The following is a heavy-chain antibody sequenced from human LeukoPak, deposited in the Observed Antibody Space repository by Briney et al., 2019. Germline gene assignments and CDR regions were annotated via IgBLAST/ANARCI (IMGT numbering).Heavy chain of an antibody. V-gene: IGHV3-48*03. J-gene: IGHJ6*02. CDR1: GFTFSSYE. D-gene: IGHD6-25*01. Sequence: GGSLRLSCAASGFTFSSYEMNWVRQAPGKGLEWVSYISSSGSTTYYADSVKGRFTISRDNAKNSLYLQMNSLRAEDTAVYYCARYYSSVGGYYGMDVWGQGTTVTVSS. CDR3: ARYYSSVGGYYGMDV. CDR2: ISSSGSTT.